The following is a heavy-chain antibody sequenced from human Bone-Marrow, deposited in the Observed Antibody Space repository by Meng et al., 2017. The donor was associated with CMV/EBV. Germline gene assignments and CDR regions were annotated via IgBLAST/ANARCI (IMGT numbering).Heavy chain of an antibody. CDR1: GFTFSSYS. V-gene: IGHV3-21*01. J-gene: IGHJ5*02. CDR2: ISSSSSYI. CDR3: AREGYCSSTSCLNWFDP. Sequence: GGSLRLSCAASGFTFSSYSMNWVRQAPGKGLEWVSSISSSSSYIYYADSVKGRFTISRDNAKNSLYLQMNSLRAEDTAVYYCAREGYCSSTSCLNWFDPWGQGTLVTFSS. D-gene: IGHD2-2*01.